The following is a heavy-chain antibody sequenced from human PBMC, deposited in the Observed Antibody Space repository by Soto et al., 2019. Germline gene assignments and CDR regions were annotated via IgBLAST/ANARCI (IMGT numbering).Heavy chain of an antibody. J-gene: IGHJ4*02. V-gene: IGHV1-69*13. CDR2: IIPIFGAA. D-gene: IGHD3-22*01. CDR1: GGTFSSYA. CDR3: ARRYYDSSGYRFDY. Sequence: VASVKVSCKASGGTFSSYAISWVRQAPGQGLEWMGGIIPIFGAANYAQKFQGRVTITADESTSTAYMELSSLRSEDTAVYYCARRYYDSSGYRFDYWGQGTLVTVSS.